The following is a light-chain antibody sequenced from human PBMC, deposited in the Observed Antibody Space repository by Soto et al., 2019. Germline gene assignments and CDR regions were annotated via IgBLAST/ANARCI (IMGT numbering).Light chain of an antibody. CDR1: TRDVGGYNY. V-gene: IGLV2-11*01. CDR3: CSYVGSDTFVV. CDR2: DVS. Sequence: QSALTQPRSVSGSPGQSVTISCTGTTRDVGGYNYVSWYQQPPGKAPKVMIYDVSKRPSGVPDRFSGAKSGNTAALTISARQHEDEGDYYCCSYVGSDTFVVFGVGTKLTVL. J-gene: IGLJ2*01.